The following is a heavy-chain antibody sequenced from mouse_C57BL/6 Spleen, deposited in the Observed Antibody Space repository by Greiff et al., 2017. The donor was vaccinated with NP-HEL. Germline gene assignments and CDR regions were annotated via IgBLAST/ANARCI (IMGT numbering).Heavy chain of an antibody. CDR3: ARGSNLAMDY. CDR1: GYSITSGYD. CDR2: ISYSGST. J-gene: IGHJ4*01. V-gene: IGHV3-1*01. D-gene: IGHD2-5*01. Sequence: VQLQQSGPGMVKPSQSLSLTCTVTGYSITSGYDWHWIRHFPGNKLEWMGYISYSGSTNYNPSLKSRISITHDTSKNHFFLKLNSVTTEDTATYYCARGSNLAMDYWGQGTSVTVSS.